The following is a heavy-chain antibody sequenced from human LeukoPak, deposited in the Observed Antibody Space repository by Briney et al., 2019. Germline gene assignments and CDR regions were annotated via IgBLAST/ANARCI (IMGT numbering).Heavy chain of an antibody. Sequence: GASVKVSCKASGYTFTGYYMHWVRQAPGQGLEWMGWINPNSGGTNYAQKFQGRVTMTRDTSISTAYMELSRLRSDDTAVYYCARDRGPLLWFGESPWGVVFDIWGQGTMVTVSS. D-gene: IGHD3-10*01. V-gene: IGHV1-2*02. J-gene: IGHJ3*02. CDR2: INPNSGGT. CDR3: ARDRGPLLWFGESPWGVVFDI. CDR1: GYTFTGYY.